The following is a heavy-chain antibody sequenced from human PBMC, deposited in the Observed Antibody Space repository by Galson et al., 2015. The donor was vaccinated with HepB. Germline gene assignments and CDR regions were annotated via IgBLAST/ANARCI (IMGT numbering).Heavy chain of an antibody. CDR3: AEGLRWSDF. Sequence: SLRLSCAVSGLDFGNSAMTWVRQAPGKGLEWVSSIRDTSETTYYADSVRGRFDISRDNSKNRLHLQMNSLRVEDTAIYYCAEGLRWSDFWGQGTLVTVSS. CDR1: GLDFGNSA. J-gene: IGHJ4*02. CDR2: IRDTSETT. V-gene: IGHV3-23*01. D-gene: IGHD4-23*01.